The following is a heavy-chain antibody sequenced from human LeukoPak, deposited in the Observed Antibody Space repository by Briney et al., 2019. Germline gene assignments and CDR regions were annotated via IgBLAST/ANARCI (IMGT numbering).Heavy chain of an antibody. CDR2: ISSSGSTI. V-gene: IGHV3-48*03. Sequence: PGGSLRLSCAASGFTFSSYEMNWVRQAPGKGLEWVSYISSSGSTIYYADSVKGRFTISRDNAKNSLYLQMNGLRAEDTAVYYCARDRRGDYDSRGPSTRGNWFDPWGQGTLVTVSS. CDR1: GFTFSSYE. CDR3: ARDRRGDYDSRGPSTRGNWFDP. D-gene: IGHD3-22*01. J-gene: IGHJ5*02.